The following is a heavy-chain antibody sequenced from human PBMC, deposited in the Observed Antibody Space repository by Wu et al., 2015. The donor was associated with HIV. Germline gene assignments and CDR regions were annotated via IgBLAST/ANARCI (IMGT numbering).Heavy chain of an antibody. CDR2: MNPNSGNT. CDR1: GYTFTSYD. CDR3: ASFLXEGRITMVRGVIEFLDY. J-gene: IGHJ4*02. D-gene: IGHD3-10*01. Sequence: QVQLVQSGAEVKKPGASVKVSCKASGYTFTSYDINWVRQATGQGLEWMGWMNPNSGNTGYAQKFQGRVTMTRNTSISTAYMELSSLRSEDTAVYYCASFLXEGRITMVRGVIEFLDYWGQGTLVTVSS. V-gene: IGHV1-8*01.